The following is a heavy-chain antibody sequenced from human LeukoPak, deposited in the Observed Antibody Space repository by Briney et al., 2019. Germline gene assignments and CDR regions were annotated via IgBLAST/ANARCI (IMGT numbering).Heavy chain of an antibody. Sequence: PSETLSLTCTVSGDSISTYYWSWIRQSPEKGLEWIGYILYTGNTNYNPSLKSRVTISIDTSKNQISLKMNSVTAADTAVYYCARTPGMVGTIAYFDYWGQGTLVTVSS. J-gene: IGHJ4*02. CDR2: ILYTGNT. CDR1: GDSISTYY. D-gene: IGHD5-12*01. CDR3: ARTPGMVGTIAYFDY. V-gene: IGHV4-59*08.